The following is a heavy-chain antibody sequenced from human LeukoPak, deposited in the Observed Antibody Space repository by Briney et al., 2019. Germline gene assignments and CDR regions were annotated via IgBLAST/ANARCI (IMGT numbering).Heavy chain of an antibody. V-gene: IGHV4-4*02. CDR1: GGSISSSNW. J-gene: IGHJ4*02. CDR2: IYHSGST. Sequence: SGTLSLTCAVSGGSISSSNWWSWVRQPPGKGLEWIGEIYHSGSTNYNPSLKSRVTISVDKSKNQFSLKLSSVTAADTAVYYCARDQTRGYSYGYFDYWGQGTLVTVSS. D-gene: IGHD5-18*01. CDR3: ARDQTRGYSYGYFDY.